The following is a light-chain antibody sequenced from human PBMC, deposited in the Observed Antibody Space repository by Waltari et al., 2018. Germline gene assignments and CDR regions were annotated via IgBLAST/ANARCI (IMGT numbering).Light chain of an antibody. Sequence: DIVMTQSPDSLAVSLGERATINCQSSQSVLSSFNNTNYLAWYQQKPGQPPKLLIYWTSTRESGVPDRFSGSGSGTDFTLTISSLQAEDVAVYYCQQYYSTPFTFGPGTKVDIK. CDR1: QSVLSSFNNTNY. V-gene: IGKV4-1*01. CDR3: QQYYSTPFT. CDR2: WTS. J-gene: IGKJ3*01.